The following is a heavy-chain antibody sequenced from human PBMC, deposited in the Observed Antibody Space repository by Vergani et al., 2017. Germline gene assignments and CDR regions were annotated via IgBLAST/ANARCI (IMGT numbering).Heavy chain of an antibody. CDR2: IDPSDSYT. V-gene: IGHV5-10-1*03. CDR1: GYSFTSCW. J-gene: IGHJ5*02. D-gene: IGHD3-22*01. CDR3: ARVGWSYYDSSGYYYAPGGWFDP. Sequence: EVQLVQSGAEVKKPGESLRISCKGSGYSFTSCWISWVRQMPGKGLEWMGRIDPSDSYTNYSPSFQGHVTISADKSISTAYLQWSSLKASDTAMYYCARVGWSYYDSSGYYYAPGGWFDPWGQGTLVTVSS.